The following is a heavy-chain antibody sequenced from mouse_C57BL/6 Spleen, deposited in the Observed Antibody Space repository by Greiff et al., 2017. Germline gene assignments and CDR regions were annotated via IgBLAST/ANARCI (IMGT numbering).Heavy chain of an antibody. CDR3: TYGNYGRFAY. CDR1: GYTFTSYW. CDR2: IDPSDSYT. D-gene: IGHD2-1*01. J-gene: IGHJ3*01. Sequence: QVQLQQPGAELVMPGASVKLSCKASGYTFTSYWMHWVKQRPGQGLEWIGDIDPSDSYTNYNQKFKGKSTLTVDKSSSTAYMQLSSLTSEDSAVYYCTYGNYGRFAYWGQGTLVTVSA. V-gene: IGHV1-69*01.